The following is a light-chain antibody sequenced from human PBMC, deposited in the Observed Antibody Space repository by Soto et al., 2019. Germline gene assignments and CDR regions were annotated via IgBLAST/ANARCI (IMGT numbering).Light chain of an antibody. CDR2: GVS. V-gene: IGKV3-20*01. J-gene: IGKJ4*01. Sequence: EIVLTQSPDTLSLSPGQRATLSCRASQSVRSDYFAWYQQKPGQAPRVIIFGVSTRATGVPDRFSGSGSGTDFTLTISRLEPEDFALYYCQQYGNSPLTFGGGTKADI. CDR1: QSVRSDY. CDR3: QQYGNSPLT.